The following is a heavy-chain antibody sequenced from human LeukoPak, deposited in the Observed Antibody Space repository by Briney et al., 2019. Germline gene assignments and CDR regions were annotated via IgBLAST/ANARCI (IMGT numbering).Heavy chain of an antibody. D-gene: IGHD1-1*01. CDR3: AKDARTTEYFQH. CDR1: GFTFSNAW. CDR2: ISYDGSNK. V-gene: IGHV3-30*18. J-gene: IGHJ1*01. Sequence: GGSLRLSCAASGFTFSNAWMSWVRQAPGKGLEWVAVISYDGSNKFYADSVKGRFTISRDNSKNTLYLQMNSLRAEDTAVYYCAKDARTTEYFQHWGQGTLVTVPS.